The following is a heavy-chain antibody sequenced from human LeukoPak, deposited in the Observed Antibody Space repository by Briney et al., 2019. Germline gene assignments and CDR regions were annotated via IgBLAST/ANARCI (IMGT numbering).Heavy chain of an antibody. CDR2: IKQEGSEK. V-gene: IGHV3-7*01. D-gene: IGHD6-19*01. CDR1: GFTFSSYW. CDR3: ARQWLGYYFDY. J-gene: IGHJ4*02. Sequence: GGSLRLSCAASGFTFSSYWMSWVRQAPGKGLEWVANIKQEGSEKYYVDSVKGRFTISRDNAKNSLYLQMNSLRAEDTAVYYCARQWLGYYFDYWGQGTLVTVSS.